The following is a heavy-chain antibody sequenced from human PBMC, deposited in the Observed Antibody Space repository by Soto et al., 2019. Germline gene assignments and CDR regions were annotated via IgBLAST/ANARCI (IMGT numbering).Heavy chain of an antibody. Sequence: EVQLVESGGGLVQPGGSLRLSCAASGFTLSSYWMSWVRQAPGKGLEWVANIKQDGSERYYVDSVKGRFTISRDNAKDSLYLQMNSLRVEDTAVYYCARGIVVDVWGQGTTVTVSS. J-gene: IGHJ6*02. V-gene: IGHV3-7*03. D-gene: IGHD3-16*02. CDR1: GFTLSSYW. CDR2: IKQDGSER. CDR3: ARGIVVDV.